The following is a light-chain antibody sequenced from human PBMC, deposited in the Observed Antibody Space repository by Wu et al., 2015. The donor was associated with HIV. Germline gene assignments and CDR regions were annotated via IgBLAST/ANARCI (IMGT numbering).Light chain of an antibody. CDR1: QSVSTF. V-gene: IGKV3-11*01. Sequence: EIVLTQSPATLSLSPGERATLSCRASQSVSTFLAWYQQKPGQAPRLLISDASDRATGIPARFSGSGSGIDFALTISSLEPEDFAVYYCQQRSNWPLTFGGGTKVEIK. CDR3: QQRSNWPLT. CDR2: DAS. J-gene: IGKJ4*01.